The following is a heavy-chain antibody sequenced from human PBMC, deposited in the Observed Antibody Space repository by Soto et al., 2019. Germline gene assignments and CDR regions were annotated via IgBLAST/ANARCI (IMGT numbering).Heavy chain of an antibody. V-gene: IGHV4-59*08. CDR3: ARNYGPGYTFDY. CDR1: GGSISSYY. Sequence: QVQLQESGPGLVKPSETLSLTCTVSGGSISSYYWSWIRQPPGKGLEWIGNIYYSGSTNYNPSLTSRVTISVDTSKNQFSLKLSSVTAADTAVYYCARNYGPGYTFDYWGQGTLVTVSS. J-gene: IGHJ4*02. D-gene: IGHD3-10*01. CDR2: IYYSGST.